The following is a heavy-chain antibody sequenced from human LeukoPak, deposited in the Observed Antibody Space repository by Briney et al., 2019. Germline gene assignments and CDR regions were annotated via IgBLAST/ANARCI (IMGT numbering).Heavy chain of an antibody. CDR1: SGSISNYH. CDR3: ARDRSSAYYRDYFDY. D-gene: IGHD3-22*01. V-gene: IGHV4-4*07. CDR2: IHNSGST. Sequence: KPSETLPLTCTVSSGSISNYHWSWIRQPAGKGLEWIGRIHNSGSTNYSPTLKSRVTMSMDTSKFSLRLTSVTAADTALYYCARDRSSAYYRDYFDYWGQGILVTVSS. J-gene: IGHJ4*02.